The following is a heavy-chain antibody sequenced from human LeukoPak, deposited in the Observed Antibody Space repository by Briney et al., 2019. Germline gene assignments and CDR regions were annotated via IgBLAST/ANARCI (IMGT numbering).Heavy chain of an antibody. CDR3: ARAVPGTRGAFDI. Sequence: PSETLSLTCTVSGGSISTYYWSWIRQPPGKGLEWIGYIYYSRSTNYNPSLKSRVTISADTSKNQFSLKVTSVTAADTAVYYCARAVPGTRGAFDIWGQGTLVTVSS. CDR2: IYYSRST. CDR1: GGSISTYY. J-gene: IGHJ3*02. V-gene: IGHV4-59*01. D-gene: IGHD1-7*01.